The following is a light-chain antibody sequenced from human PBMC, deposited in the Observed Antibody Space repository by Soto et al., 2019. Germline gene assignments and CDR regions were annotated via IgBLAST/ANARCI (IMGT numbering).Light chain of an antibody. CDR3: SSYTGSSTSVV. V-gene: IGLV2-14*01. Sequence: QSALTQPASVSGSPGQSITISCTGTSSDVGTYNYVSWYQQHPGKAPKLMIYDVSNRPSGVSDRFSGSKSGNTASLTISGLQAEDEADYHCSSYTGSSTSVVFGGGTKVTVL. CDR2: DVS. CDR1: SSDVGTYNY. J-gene: IGLJ2*01.